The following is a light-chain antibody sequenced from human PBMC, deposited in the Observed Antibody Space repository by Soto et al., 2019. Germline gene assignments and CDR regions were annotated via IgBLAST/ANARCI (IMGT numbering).Light chain of an antibody. Sequence: DIQMTQSPATLSASVGDRVTITCRASQSISRWLTWYRQKPGKAPKLLIYEASSLDSGVPSRFNGSGSGTEFTLTISGLQPDDFATCACTHFNSYPIPCGQGTRLEVK. CDR2: EAS. CDR1: QSISRW. J-gene: IGKJ5*01. V-gene: IGKV1-5*01. CDR3: THFNSYPIP.